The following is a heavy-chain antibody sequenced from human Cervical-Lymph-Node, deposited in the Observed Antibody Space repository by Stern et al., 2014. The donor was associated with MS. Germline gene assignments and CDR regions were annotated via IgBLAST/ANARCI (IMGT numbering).Heavy chain of an antibody. Sequence: VQLGQSGGGVVQPGRSLRLSCAASGFSFSRYAMHWVRQAPGKGLEWVALIWYDGSNPYYADSVTGRFTTSRDNFKNTLYLQMNSLRAEDTAVYYCASAYSSSHYYFDYWGQGTLVTVSS. CDR3: ASAYSSSHYYFDY. J-gene: IGHJ4*02. CDR2: IWYDGSNP. V-gene: IGHV3-33*01. CDR1: GFSFSRYA. D-gene: IGHD6-13*01.